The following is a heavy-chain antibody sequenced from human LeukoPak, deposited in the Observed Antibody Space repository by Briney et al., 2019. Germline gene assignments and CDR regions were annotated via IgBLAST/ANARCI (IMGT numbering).Heavy chain of an antibody. D-gene: IGHD3-22*01. CDR2: ISYSGRT. J-gene: IGHJ4*02. V-gene: IGHV4-39*01. CDR1: DGSISSNSYY. Sequence: KSSETLSLTCTVSDGSISSNSYYWGWIRQPPGKGLEWIGSISYSGRTYYNPSLESRVTISVDASKNQFSLELNSVTAADTAVYYCARAVNYDSSGYYFDYWGQGTLVTVSS. CDR3: ARAVNYDSSGYYFDY.